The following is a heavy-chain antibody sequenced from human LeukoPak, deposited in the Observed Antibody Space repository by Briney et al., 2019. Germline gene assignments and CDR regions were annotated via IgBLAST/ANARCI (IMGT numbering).Heavy chain of an antibody. D-gene: IGHD6-19*01. Sequence: ASVTVSCKGSGYTFTGYYMHWVRQAPGQGLEWMGWINPKSGATNFEQKFQGRVTMTRDTSISTAYMELSRLRSDDTAVYYCARSSLAVAGSVFDYWGQGTLVTVSS. CDR3: ARSSLAVAGSVFDY. CDR1: GYTFTGYY. V-gene: IGHV1-2*02. J-gene: IGHJ4*02. CDR2: INPKSGAT.